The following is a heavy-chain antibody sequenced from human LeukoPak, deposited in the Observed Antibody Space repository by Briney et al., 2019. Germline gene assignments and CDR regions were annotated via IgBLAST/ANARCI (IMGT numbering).Heavy chain of an antibody. D-gene: IGHD3-16*02. CDR2: IYYSGST. Sequence: SETLSLTCTVSGGSISSGGYYWSWIRQHPGKGLEWIGYIYYSGSTYYNPSLKSRVTISVDTSKNQFSLKLSSVTAADTAVYYCARENYDYVWGSYRIFDYWGQGTLVTVSS. V-gene: IGHV4-31*03. CDR1: GGSISSGGYY. CDR3: ARENYDYVWGSYRIFDY. J-gene: IGHJ4*02.